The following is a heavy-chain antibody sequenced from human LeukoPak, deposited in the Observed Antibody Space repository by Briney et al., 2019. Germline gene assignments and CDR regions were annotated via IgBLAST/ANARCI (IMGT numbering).Heavy chain of an antibody. CDR3: ARDVLRYFDWLHGAFDI. J-gene: IGHJ3*02. D-gene: IGHD3-9*01. Sequence: GGSLRLSCAASGFTFSSYSMNWVRQAPGKGLEWVSYISSSSSTIYYADSVKGRFTISRDNAKNSLYLQMNSLRAEDTAVYYCARDVLRYFDWLHGAFDIWGQGTMVTVSS. CDR2: ISSSSSTI. CDR1: GFTFSSYS. V-gene: IGHV3-48*01.